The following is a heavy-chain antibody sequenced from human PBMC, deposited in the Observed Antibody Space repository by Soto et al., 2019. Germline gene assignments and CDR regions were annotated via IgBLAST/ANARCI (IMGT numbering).Heavy chain of an antibody. CDR1: GFSLSTSGVG. CDR2: IYWRDSK. CDR3: AHNGPADWPLDY. V-gene: IGHV2-5*01. Sequence: QITLKESGPPLVRPTQTLTLTCAFSGFSLSTSGVGVGWIRQPPGKALEWLAVIYWRDSKHHSPSLRSRLTLTQATSKNQVVLTMTNMDPMDTGTYYCAHNGPADWPLDYWGHGTLVTVSS. D-gene: IGHD3-9*01. J-gene: IGHJ4*01.